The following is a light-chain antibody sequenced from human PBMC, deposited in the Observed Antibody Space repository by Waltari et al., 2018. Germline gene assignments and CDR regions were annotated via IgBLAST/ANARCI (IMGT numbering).Light chain of an antibody. CDR3: CSDAGSGTYV. CDR2: EVT. J-gene: IGLJ1*01. Sequence: QSALTQPASVSGSPGQSITIPCTGTSSDIGKYNSVYWYQHLPGKVPKVMISEVTKRPSGVSNRFSGSKSGNTASLTISGLQADDEAEYYCCSDAGSGTYVFGTGTKLTV. CDR1: SSDIGKYNS. V-gene: IGLV2-23*02.